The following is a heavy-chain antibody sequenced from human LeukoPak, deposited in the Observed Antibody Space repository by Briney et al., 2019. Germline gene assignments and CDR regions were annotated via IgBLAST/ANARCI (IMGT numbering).Heavy chain of an antibody. CDR3: ARDLYGDENFDY. D-gene: IGHD4-17*01. J-gene: IGHJ4*02. CDR2: ISSSSSYI. V-gene: IGHV3-21*01. CDR1: GFTFSSYS. Sequence: GGSLRLSCAASGFTFSSYSMNWVRQAPGKGLEWVSSISSSSSYIYYADSVKGRFTISRDNAKNSLYLQMNSLRAEGTAVYYCARDLYGDENFDYWGQGTLVTVSS.